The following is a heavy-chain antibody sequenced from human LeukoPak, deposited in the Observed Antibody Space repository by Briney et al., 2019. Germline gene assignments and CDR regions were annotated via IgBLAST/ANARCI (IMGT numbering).Heavy chain of an antibody. Sequence: PGGSLRLSCAASGFTFSSYGMHWVRQAPGKGLEWVAFIRYDGSNKYYADSVKGRFTISRDNSKNTLYPQMNSLRAEDTAVYYCAKVWAHGDYGTQYYYYYMDVWGKGTTVTISS. CDR1: GFTFSSYG. J-gene: IGHJ6*03. V-gene: IGHV3-30*02. CDR2: IRYDGSNK. CDR3: AKVWAHGDYGTQYYYYYMDV. D-gene: IGHD4-17*01.